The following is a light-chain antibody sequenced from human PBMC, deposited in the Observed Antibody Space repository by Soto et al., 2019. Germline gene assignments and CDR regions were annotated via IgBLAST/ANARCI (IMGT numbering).Light chain of an antibody. J-gene: IGKJ1*01. Sequence: DILLTQSPSTLSASPGDRATITCRASQTISSRLAWYQQKPGKAPNLFIYTTSTLESGVPSRFSGSGSGIEFTLTISRLQPDDVVNYYWQYYNDYCWTFGQGTKVEIK. CDR1: QTISSR. CDR3: QYYNDYCWT. V-gene: IGKV1-5*03. CDR2: TTS.